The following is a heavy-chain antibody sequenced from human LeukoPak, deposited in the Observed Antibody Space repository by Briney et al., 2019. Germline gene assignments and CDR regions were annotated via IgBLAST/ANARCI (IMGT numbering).Heavy chain of an antibody. Sequence: SETLSLTCTVSGGSISSYYWSWIRQPPGKGLEWIGYIYYSGSTNYNPSLKSRVTISVDTSKNQFSLKLSSVTAADTAVYYCARGVRYYDYVWGSYRFSYFDCWGQGTLVTVSS. CDR1: GGSISSYY. J-gene: IGHJ4*02. CDR2: IYYSGST. D-gene: IGHD3-16*02. V-gene: IGHV4-59*08. CDR3: ARGVRYYDYVWGSYRFSYFDC.